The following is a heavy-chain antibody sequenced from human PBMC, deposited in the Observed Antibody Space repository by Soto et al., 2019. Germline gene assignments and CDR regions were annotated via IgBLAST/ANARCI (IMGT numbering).Heavy chain of an antibody. CDR1: GYTFTSYA. J-gene: IGHJ6*02. CDR3: ARGRVLRFLEWSHYGMDV. D-gene: IGHD3-3*01. V-gene: IGHV1-3*01. CDR2: INAGNGNT. Sequence: GASVKVSCKASGYTFTSYAMHWVRQAPGQRLEWMGWINAGNGNTKYSQKFQGRVTITRDTSASTAYMELSSLRSEDTAVYYCARGRVLRFLEWSHYGMDVWGQGTTVTVSS.